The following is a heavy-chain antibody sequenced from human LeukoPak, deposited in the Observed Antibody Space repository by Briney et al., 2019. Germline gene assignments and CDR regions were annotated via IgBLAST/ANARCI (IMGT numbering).Heavy chain of an antibody. D-gene: IGHD6-13*01. J-gene: IGHJ4*02. CDR1: GYTFTGYY. CDR2: INPNSGGT. Sequence: ASVKVSCKASGYTFTGYYMHWVRQAPGQGLEWMGWINPNSGGTNYAQKFQGRVTMTRDTSISTVYMELSSLRSEDTAVYYCASQTDGYSSSWYPFDYWGQGTLVTVSS. CDR3: ASQTDGYSSSWYPFDY. V-gene: IGHV1-2*02.